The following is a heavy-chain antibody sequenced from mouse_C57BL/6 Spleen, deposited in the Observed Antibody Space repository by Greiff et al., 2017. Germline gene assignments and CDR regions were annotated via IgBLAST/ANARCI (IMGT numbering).Heavy chain of an antibody. J-gene: IGHJ2*01. CDR2: IYPSDSET. V-gene: IGHV1-61*01. Sequence: VQLQQPGAELVRPGSSVKLSCKASGYTFTSCWMDWVKQRPGQGLEWIGNIYPSDSETHYNQKFKDKATLTVDKSSSTAYMQLSSLTSEDSAVYYCARSGNYFDYWGQGTTLTVSS. CDR1: GYTFTSCW. CDR3: ARSGNYFDY.